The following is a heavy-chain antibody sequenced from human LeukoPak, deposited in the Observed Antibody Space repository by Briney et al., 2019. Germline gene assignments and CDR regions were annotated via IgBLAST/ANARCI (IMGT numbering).Heavy chain of an antibody. D-gene: IGHD1-14*01. CDR1: GFALSSSG. V-gene: IGHV3-30*02. Sequence: GRPLRLSCAAPGFALSSSGMHWVRQAPGKGLESVAFLRSDEITKYSADSVKGRFTISRDNPKNTLTLEMNSLRAQATPGFSCAKEHHLFDYWGQGALVSVSS. CDR3: AKEHHLFDY. CDR2: LRSDEITK. J-gene: IGHJ4*02.